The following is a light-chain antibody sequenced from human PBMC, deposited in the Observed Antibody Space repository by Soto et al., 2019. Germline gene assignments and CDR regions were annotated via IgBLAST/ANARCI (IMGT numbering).Light chain of an antibody. CDR3: QNYNNVPVI. CDR2: DAS. J-gene: IGKJ3*01. Sequence: DIQMTQSPSSLSASIGDRVTIACRASQDISNYLAWYQQKPGNVPNLLIYDASTLQSGVPSRFSGSGSGTDFTLTISSLQPEDVATYCCQNYNNVPVIFGPGTKVDIK. CDR1: QDISNY. V-gene: IGKV1-27*01.